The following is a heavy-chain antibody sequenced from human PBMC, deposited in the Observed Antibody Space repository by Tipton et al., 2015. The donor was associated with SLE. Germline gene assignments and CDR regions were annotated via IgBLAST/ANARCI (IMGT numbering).Heavy chain of an antibody. V-gene: IGHV4-39*07. Sequence: LRLSCTVPGGSISSSSYYWGWIRQPPGKGLEWIGSISYSGSTYYNPSLKSRVTISVDTSKNQFSLKLSSVTAADTAVYYCARVITIFGVVTYFDYWGQGTLVTVSS. J-gene: IGHJ4*02. CDR2: ISYSGST. CDR3: ARVITIFGVVTYFDY. D-gene: IGHD3-3*01. CDR1: GGSISSSSYY.